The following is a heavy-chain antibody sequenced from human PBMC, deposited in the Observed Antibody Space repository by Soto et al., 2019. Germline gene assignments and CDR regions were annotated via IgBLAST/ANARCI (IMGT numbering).Heavy chain of an antibody. CDR2: INPSAGST. J-gene: IGHJ3*02. CDR1: GYTFTSYY. D-gene: IGHD3-10*01. V-gene: IGHV1-46*01. Sequence: QVQLVQSGAEVKKPGASVKVSCKASGYTFTSYYMHWVRQAPGQGLEWMGIINPSAGSTSYAQKFQGRVTMTRDTSTSTVYMELSSLRSEDTAVYYCARGLPNWEVRRRYAFDIWGQGTMVTVSS. CDR3: ARGLPNWEVRRRYAFDI.